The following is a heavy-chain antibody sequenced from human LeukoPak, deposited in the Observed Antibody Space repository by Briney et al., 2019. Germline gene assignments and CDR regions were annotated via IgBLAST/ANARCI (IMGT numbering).Heavy chain of an antibody. D-gene: IGHD2-21*01. CDR3: ARVRGGVADH. V-gene: IGHV4-30-4*01. Sequence: PSETLSLTCTVSGGSISSGDYYWRWIRQPPGKGLEWIGYIYYSGNTYYNPSLKSRVTISLDTSKKQLSLKVSSVTAADTAVYYCARVRGGVADHWGQGTLVTVSS. CDR2: IYYSGNT. CDR1: GGSISSGDYY. J-gene: IGHJ4*02.